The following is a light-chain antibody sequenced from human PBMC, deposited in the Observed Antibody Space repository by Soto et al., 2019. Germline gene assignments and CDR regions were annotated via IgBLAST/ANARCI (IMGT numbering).Light chain of an antibody. V-gene: IGKV3-15*01. J-gene: IGKJ4*01. Sequence: EIVMTQSPATLSVSPGERATLSCRASQSVNINLAWYQQKPGQAPRLLIYGTSTRATGVPARFSGSGSGTEFTLTISNLQSEDFAVYYCQQYNDWPPLTFGGGTRWRSN. CDR3: QQYNDWPPLT. CDR1: QSVNIN. CDR2: GTS.